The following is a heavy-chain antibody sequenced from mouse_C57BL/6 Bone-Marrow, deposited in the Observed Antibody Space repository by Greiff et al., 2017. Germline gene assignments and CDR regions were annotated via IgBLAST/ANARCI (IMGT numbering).Heavy chain of an antibody. CDR2: IFPGDGDT. CDR3: ARGAY. V-gene: IGHV1-80*01. Sequence: QVQLQQSGAELVKPGASVKISCKASGYAFSSYWMNWVKQRPGKGLECIGQIFPGDGDTNYNGKFTGKATLTADKYSSTAYVQLSSLPSEESAVYFCARGAYWGQGTLVTVSA. CDR1: GYAFSSYW. J-gene: IGHJ3*01.